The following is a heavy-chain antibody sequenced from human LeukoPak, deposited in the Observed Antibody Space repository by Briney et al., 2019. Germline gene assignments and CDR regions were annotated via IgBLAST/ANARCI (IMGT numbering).Heavy chain of an antibody. V-gene: IGHV3-74*01. Sequence: QPGGSLRLSCAASGFTFSSYWMHWVRQAPGKGLVWVSRINSDGSSTNYADSVKGRFTISRDNAKNTLYLQMNSLRAEDTAVYYCARGRSGPNTGYGMDVWGQGTTVTVSS. CDR3: ARGRSGPNTGYGMDV. J-gene: IGHJ6*02. CDR2: INSDGSST. D-gene: IGHD5-12*01. CDR1: GFTFSSYW.